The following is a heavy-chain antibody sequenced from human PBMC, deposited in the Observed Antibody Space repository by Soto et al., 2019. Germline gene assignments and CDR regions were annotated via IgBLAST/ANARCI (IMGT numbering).Heavy chain of an antibody. Sequence: KASETLSLTCTVSGGSISSGGYYWSWIRQHPGKGLEWIGYIYYSGSTYYNPSLKSRVTISVDTSKNQFSLKLSSVTAADTAVYYCARDSDPYSSSSMGNDLYYYYGMDVWGQGTTVTVSS. V-gene: IGHV4-31*03. D-gene: IGHD6-6*01. CDR1: GGSISSGGYY. J-gene: IGHJ6*02. CDR3: ARDSDPYSSSSMGNDLYYYYGMDV. CDR2: IYYSGST.